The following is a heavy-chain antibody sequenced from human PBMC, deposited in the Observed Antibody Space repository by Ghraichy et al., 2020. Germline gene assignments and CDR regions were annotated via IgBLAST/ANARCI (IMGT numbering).Heavy chain of an antibody. CDR2: IYSGGST. CDR3: ARALSSSWPYYYYYGMDV. V-gene: IGHV3-53*01. Sequence: GESLNISCAASGFTVSSNYMSWVRQAPGKGLEWVSVIYSGGSTYYADSVKGRFTISRDNSKNTLYLQMNSLRAEDTAVYYCARALSSSWPYYYYYGMDVWGQGTTVTVSS. J-gene: IGHJ6*02. CDR1: GFTVSSNY. D-gene: IGHD6-13*01.